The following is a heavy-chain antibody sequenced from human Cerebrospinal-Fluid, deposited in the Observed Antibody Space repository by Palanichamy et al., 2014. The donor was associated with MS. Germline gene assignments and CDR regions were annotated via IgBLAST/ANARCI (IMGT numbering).Heavy chain of an antibody. Sequence: QVQLQQWGAGLVKPAETLSLTCGVYGGALSGYYWSWIRQPLGKGLEWIGEITQSGTTNYNPSLKGRVTISLDTSNNQFSLRLNSATAADTALYYCSRGALVATHVFDYWGQGNLVTVSS. CDR3: SRGALVATHVFDY. CDR1: GGALSGYY. CDR2: ITQSGTT. J-gene: IGHJ4*02. V-gene: IGHV4-34*02. D-gene: IGHD2-21*01.